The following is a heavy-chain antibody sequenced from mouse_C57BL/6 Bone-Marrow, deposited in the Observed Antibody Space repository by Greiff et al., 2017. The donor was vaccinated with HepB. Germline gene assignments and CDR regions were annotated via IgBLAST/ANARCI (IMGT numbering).Heavy chain of an antibody. Sequence: EVQVVESGGGLVQPGGSLSLSCAASGFTFTDYYMSWVRQPPGKALEWLGFIRNKANGYTTEYSASVKGRFTISRDNSQSILYLQMNALRAEDSATYYCASIYYDYAYWGQGTLVTVSA. J-gene: IGHJ3*01. CDR3: ASIYYDYAY. V-gene: IGHV7-3*01. CDR2: IRNKANGYTT. D-gene: IGHD2-4*01. CDR1: GFTFTDYY.